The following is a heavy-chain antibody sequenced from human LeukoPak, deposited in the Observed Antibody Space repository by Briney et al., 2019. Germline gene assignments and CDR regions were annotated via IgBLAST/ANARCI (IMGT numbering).Heavy chain of an antibody. CDR2: MNPNSGNT. CDR1: GYTFTSYD. D-gene: IGHD1-26*01. J-gene: IGHJ6*03. V-gene: IGHV1-8*03. CDR3: ARDPYSGTYGHLYYYYMDV. Sequence: ASVKVSCKASGYTFTSYDINWVRQATGQGLEWMGWMNPNSGNTGYAQKFQGRVTITRNTSISTAYMELSSLRSEDTAVYYCARDPYSGTYGHLYYYYMDVWGKGTTVTISS.